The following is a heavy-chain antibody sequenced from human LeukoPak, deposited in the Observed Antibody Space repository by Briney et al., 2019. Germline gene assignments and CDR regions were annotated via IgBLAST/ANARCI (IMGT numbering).Heavy chain of an antibody. CDR2: IYYSGST. V-gene: IGHV4-39*07. D-gene: IGHD3-10*01. Sequence: SETLSLTCTVSGGSISSSSYYWGWIRQPPGKGLEWIGSIYYSGSTYYNPSLKSRVTISVDTSKNQFSLKLSSVTAADTAVYYCARDWAGPHAFDIWGQGTMVTVSS. J-gene: IGHJ3*02. CDR1: GGSISSSSYY. CDR3: ARDWAGPHAFDI.